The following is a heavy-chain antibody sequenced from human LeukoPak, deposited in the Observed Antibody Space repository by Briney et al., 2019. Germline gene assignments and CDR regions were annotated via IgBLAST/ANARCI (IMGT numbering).Heavy chain of an antibody. D-gene: IGHD3-3*01. Sequence: SQTLSLTCAISGDSVSSNSAAWNWIRQSPSRGLEWLGRTYYKSKWYTDYAVSVKSRITINPDTSKNQFSLHLNSVTPEDTAVYFCARDHSDISISGEIINGNWYFDLWGRGTLVTVSS. V-gene: IGHV6-1*01. CDR3: ARDHSDISISGEIINGNWYFDL. CDR2: TYYKSKWYT. CDR1: GDSVSSNSAA. J-gene: IGHJ2*01.